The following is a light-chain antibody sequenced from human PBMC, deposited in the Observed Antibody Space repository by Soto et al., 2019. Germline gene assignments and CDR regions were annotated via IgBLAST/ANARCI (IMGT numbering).Light chain of an antibody. V-gene: IGLV1-40*01. CDR1: SSNIGAGYD. J-gene: IGLJ2*01. CDR2: GNS. Sequence: QSVLTQPPSVSGAPGQRVTISCTGSSSNIGAGYDVHWYQQLPGTAPKLLIYGNSNRPSGAPDRFSGSKSCTSASLAITGLQAEDEADYYCQSYDSSLSVVFGGGTKLTLL. CDR3: QSYDSSLSVV.